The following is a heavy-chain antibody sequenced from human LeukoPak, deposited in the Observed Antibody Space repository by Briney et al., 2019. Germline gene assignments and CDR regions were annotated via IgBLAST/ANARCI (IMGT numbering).Heavy chain of an antibody. CDR2: INPNSGGT. V-gene: IGHV1-2*02. CDR3: ARDRVYYYDSSGYLPFDY. CDR1: GYTFTSYA. Sequence: ASVKVSCKASGYTFTSYAMHWVRQAPGQGLEWMGWINPNSGGTNYAQKFQGRVTMTRDTSISTAYMELRSLRSDDTAVYYCARDRVYYYDSSGYLPFDYWGQGTLVTVSS. D-gene: IGHD3-22*01. J-gene: IGHJ4*02.